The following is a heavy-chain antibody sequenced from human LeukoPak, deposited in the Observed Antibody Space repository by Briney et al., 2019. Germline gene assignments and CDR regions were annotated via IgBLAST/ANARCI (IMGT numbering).Heavy chain of an antibody. CDR2: IYYTGT. CDR1: GGSVTDYY. CDR3: ASRRLGNDY. Sequence: SETLSLTCTVSGGSVTDYYWSWIRQSPGKGLEWIGYIYYTGTSYNPSLKSRVTISADTSKNQFSLKLISVTAADTAVYYCASRRLGNDYWGQGTLVTVSS. D-gene: IGHD7-27*01. J-gene: IGHJ4*02. V-gene: IGHV4-59*02.